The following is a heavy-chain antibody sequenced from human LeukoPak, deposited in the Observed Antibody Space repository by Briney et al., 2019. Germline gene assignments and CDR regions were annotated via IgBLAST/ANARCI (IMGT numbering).Heavy chain of an antibody. CDR3: ARDRLGDGYIREFDS. V-gene: IGHV3-21*01. CDR1: GFTFSSYG. J-gene: IGHJ4*02. CDR2: FGSDLSFR. Sequence: GGSLRLSCAASGFTFSSYGMHWVRQAPGKGLEWVASFGSDLSFRSVADSLKGRFTISRDNAENSIYLHMNSLRAEDTAIYCARDRLGDGYIREFDSWGQGTLVTVSS. D-gene: IGHD5-24*01.